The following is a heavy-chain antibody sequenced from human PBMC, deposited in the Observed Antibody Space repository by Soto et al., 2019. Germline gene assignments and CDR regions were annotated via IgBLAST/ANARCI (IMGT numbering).Heavy chain of an antibody. V-gene: IGHV3-13*01. D-gene: IGHD2-2*02. J-gene: IGHJ6*02. CDR3: ARFLGSRPPYPNDYYYYGMDV. Sequence: GGSLRLSCAASGFTFSSYDMHWVRQATGKGLEWVSAIGTAGDTYYPGSVKGRFTFSRENAKNSLYLQMNSLRAEDTAVYYCARFLGSRPPYPNDYYYYGMDVWGQGTTVTVSS. CDR1: GFTFSSYD. CDR2: IGTAGDT.